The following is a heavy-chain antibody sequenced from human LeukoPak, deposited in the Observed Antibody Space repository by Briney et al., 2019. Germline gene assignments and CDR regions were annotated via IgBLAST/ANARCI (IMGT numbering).Heavy chain of an antibody. Sequence: PSETLSLTCTVSGGSVSSGSYYWSWIRQPPGKGLEWIGYIYYSGSTNYNPSLKSRVTISVDTSKNQFSLKLSSVTAADTAVYYCARVTLGWVSWDSSGYYQEVFDYWGQGTLVTVST. CDR1: GGSVSSGSYY. J-gene: IGHJ4*02. V-gene: IGHV4-61*01. CDR2: IYYSGST. D-gene: IGHD3-22*01. CDR3: ARVTLGWVSWDSSGYYQEVFDY.